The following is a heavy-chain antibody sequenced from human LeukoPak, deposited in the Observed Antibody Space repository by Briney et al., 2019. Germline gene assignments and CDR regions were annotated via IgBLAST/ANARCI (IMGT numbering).Heavy chain of an antibody. J-gene: IGHJ4*02. CDR1: GSTFSSYA. Sequence: GGSLRLSCAASGSTFSSYAMSWVRQAPGKGLEWVSVIIGSGVNTYYADSVKGRFTISRDNSKSTLYLQMNSLRAEDTAVYYCAKGPTYCGGDCYFDYWGQGTLVTVSS. V-gene: IGHV3-23*01. D-gene: IGHD2-21*02. CDR3: AKGPTYCGGDCYFDY. CDR2: IIGSGVNT.